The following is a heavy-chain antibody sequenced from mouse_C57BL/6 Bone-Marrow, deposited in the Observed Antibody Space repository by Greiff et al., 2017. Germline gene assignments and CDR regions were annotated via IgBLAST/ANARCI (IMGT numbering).Heavy chain of an antibody. V-gene: IGHV1-54*01. CDR1: GYAFTNYL. Sequence: QVQLKESGAELVRPGTSVKVSCKASGYAFTNYLIEWVKQRPGQGLEWIGVINPGSGGTNYNEKFKGKATLTADKSSSTAYMQRSSLTSEDSAVYFCARSGTPVVATDYWGQGTTLTVSS. CDR3: ARSGTPVVATDY. D-gene: IGHD1-1*01. CDR2: INPGSGGT. J-gene: IGHJ2*01.